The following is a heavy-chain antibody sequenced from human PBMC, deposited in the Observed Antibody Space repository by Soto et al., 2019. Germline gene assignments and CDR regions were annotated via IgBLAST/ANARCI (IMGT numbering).Heavy chain of an antibody. J-gene: IGHJ4*02. D-gene: IGHD2-15*01. CDR3: AVSGPRLLIFDY. CDR1: GGSFSGYY. V-gene: IGHV4-34*01. CDR2: INRSGST. Sequence: SETLSLTCAVYGGSFSGYYWSWIRQPPGKGLEWIGEINRSGSTNYNPSLKSRVTISVDTSKNQFSLKLSSVTAADTAVYYCAVSGPRLLIFDYWGQGTLVTVSS.